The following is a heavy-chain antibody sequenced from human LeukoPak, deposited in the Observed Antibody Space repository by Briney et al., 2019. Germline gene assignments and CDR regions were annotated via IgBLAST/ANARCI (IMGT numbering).Heavy chain of an antibody. Sequence: SETLSLTCTVSGGSISSYYWSWIRQPPGKGLELIGYIYYSGSTNYNPSLKSRVTISVDTSKNQFSLKLSSVTAADTAVYYCARGARYSSSSFDYWGQGTLVTVSS. J-gene: IGHJ4*02. CDR3: ARGARYSSSSFDY. CDR1: GGSISSYY. V-gene: IGHV4-59*01. D-gene: IGHD6-6*01. CDR2: IYYSGST.